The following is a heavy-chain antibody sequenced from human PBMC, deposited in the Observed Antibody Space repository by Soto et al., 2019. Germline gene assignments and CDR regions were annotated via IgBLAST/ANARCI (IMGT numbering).Heavy chain of an antibody. Sequence: PGGSLRLSCAASGFTFDDYAMHWVRQAPGQGLEWVSGISWNSGSIGYADSVKGRFTISRDNAKNSLYLQMNRLRAEDTALYYCAEDCGSHTAILRVGYYYYGMDVWGQGTKVTVSS. V-gene: IGHV3-9*01. CDR3: AEDCGSHTAILRVGYYYYGMDV. CDR1: GFTFDDYA. D-gene: IGHD5-18*01. J-gene: IGHJ6*02. CDR2: ISWNSGSI.